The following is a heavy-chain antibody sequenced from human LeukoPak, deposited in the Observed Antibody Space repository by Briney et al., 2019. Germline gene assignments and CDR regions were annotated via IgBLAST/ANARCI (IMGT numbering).Heavy chain of an antibody. J-gene: IGHJ4*02. CDR3: ATGGAYEFRDDY. D-gene: IGHD3-3*01. Sequence: ASVKVSCKASGGSFTSYGISWVRQAPGQGLEWMGKIIPIYGRANYGQKFQGRVTINADESATTSYMELSSLTAEDMAVYYCATGGAYEFRDDYWGQGTLVTVSS. CDR2: IIPIYGRA. V-gene: IGHV1-69*13. CDR1: GGSFTSYG.